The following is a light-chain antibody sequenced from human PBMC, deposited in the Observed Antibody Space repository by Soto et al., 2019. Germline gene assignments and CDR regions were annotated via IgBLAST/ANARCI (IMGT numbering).Light chain of an antibody. J-gene: IGKJ2*03. V-gene: IGKV3-20*01. CDR3: QQYDSSPYS. CDR2: AAS. Sequence: EVVLTQSPGTLSLSPGERATLSCRASQSVSSTYFAWYQQKPGQAPRLLMYAASRRETGIPDTFSGSGSGTDFTLTISRLEPEYFAVYYCQQYDSSPYSFGQGTKLEIK. CDR1: QSVSSTY.